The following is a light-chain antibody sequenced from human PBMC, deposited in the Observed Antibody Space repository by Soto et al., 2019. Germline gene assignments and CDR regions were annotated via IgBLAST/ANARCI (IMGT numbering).Light chain of an antibody. Sequence: QTVVTQEPSFSVSPGGTVTLTCGLSSGSVSTGYYPSWYQQTPGQAPRTLIYSTNTRSSGVPDRFSCSILGNKAALTITGAQADDESDYYCVLYMGSGISVFGGGTKLTVL. CDR2: STN. J-gene: IGLJ3*02. V-gene: IGLV8-61*01. CDR1: SGSVSTGYY. CDR3: VLYMGSGISV.